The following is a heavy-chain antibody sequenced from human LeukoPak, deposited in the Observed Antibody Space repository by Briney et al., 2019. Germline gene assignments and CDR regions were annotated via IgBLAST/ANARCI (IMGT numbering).Heavy chain of an antibody. CDR3: ARELGIVGATTHVNFDY. D-gene: IGHD1-26*01. CDR1: VGTFSSYA. J-gene: IGHJ4*02. CDR2: IIPIFGTA. Sequence: SVKVSCKASVGTFSSYAISWVRQAPGQGLEWMGGIIPIFGTANYAQKFQGRVTITADESTGTAYMELSSLRSEDTAVYYCARELGIVGATTHVNFDYWGQGTLVTVSS. V-gene: IGHV1-69*13.